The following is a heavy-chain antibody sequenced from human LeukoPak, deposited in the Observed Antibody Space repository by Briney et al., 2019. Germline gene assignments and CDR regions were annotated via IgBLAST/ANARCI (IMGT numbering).Heavy chain of an antibody. CDR3: ARRPSLVYFDD. Sequence: SETLSLTCTVSGGSISSSSYYWGWISQTPGKGLEWIGSIYYSGSTYYNPSLKSRITMSVDTSKNQFSLKLSSVTAADTAVYYCARRPSLVYFDDWGQGTLVTVSS. J-gene: IGHJ4*02. V-gene: IGHV4-39*01. CDR1: GGSISSSSYY. CDR2: IYYSGST.